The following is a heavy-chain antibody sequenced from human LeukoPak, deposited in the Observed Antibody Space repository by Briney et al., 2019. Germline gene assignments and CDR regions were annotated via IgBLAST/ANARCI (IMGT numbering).Heavy chain of an antibody. V-gene: IGHV4-59*08. Sequence: PSETLSLTCTVSGGSISSYYWSWIRQPPGKGLEWIGYIYYSGSTNYNPSLKSRVTISVDMSKNQFSLKLSSVTAADTAVYYCARHQVLEFFDYWGQGTLVTVSS. D-gene: IGHD2-8*01. CDR3: ARHQVLEFFDY. CDR1: GGSISSYY. J-gene: IGHJ4*02. CDR2: IYYSGST.